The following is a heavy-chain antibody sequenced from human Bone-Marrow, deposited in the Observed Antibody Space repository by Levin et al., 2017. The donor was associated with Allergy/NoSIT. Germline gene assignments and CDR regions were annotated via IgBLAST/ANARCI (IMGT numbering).Heavy chain of an antibody. Sequence: GESLKISCAASGLTFINAWMSWVRQAPGKGLQWVGRIKSKTGGGTTDYAAPVKGRFTISRDDSKNTVFLQMNSLQSEDTAVYYCSTYTYGYFVYWGQGTLVTVSS. J-gene: IGHJ4*02. V-gene: IGHV3-15*01. D-gene: IGHD5-18*01. CDR3: STYTYGYFVY. CDR2: IKSKTGGGTT. CDR1: GLTFINAW.